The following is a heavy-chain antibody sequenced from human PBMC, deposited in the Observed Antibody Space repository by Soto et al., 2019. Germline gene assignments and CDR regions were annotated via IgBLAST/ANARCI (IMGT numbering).Heavy chain of an antibody. CDR3: AKDYIWGSYRFDGAAPGRY. J-gene: IGHJ4*02. D-gene: IGHD3-16*02. V-gene: IGHV3-23*01. CDR1: GFTFSSYA. CDR2: ISGSGGST. Sequence: GGSLRLSCAASGFTFSSYAMSWVRQAPGKGLEWVSAISGSGGSTYYADSVKGRFTISRDNSKNTLYLQMNSLRAEDTAVYYCAKDYIWGSYRFDGAAPGRYWGQGTLVTVSS.